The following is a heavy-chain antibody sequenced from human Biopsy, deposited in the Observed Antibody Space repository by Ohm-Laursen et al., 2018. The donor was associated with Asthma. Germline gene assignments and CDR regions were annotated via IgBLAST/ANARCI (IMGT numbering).Heavy chain of an antibody. Sequence: GASVKVSCKASGYTFIGCHIHWMRQAPGQGLEWMGRIIPNSGGTNYAQKFQGRVTMTRDTSISTVYMEVSRLRSDDTAVYYCARGQKSAGDRWFDPWGQGTLVTVSS. J-gene: IGHJ5*02. D-gene: IGHD6-13*01. CDR3: ARGQKSAGDRWFDP. CDR2: IIPNSGGT. V-gene: IGHV1-2*06. CDR1: GYTFIGCH.